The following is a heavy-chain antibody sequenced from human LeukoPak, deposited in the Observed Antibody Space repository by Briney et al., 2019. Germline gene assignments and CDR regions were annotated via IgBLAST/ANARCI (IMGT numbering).Heavy chain of an antibody. J-gene: IGHJ4*02. CDR1: GYTFTSYG. CDR2: INPSGGST. V-gene: IGHV1-46*01. Sequence: ASVKVSCKASGYTFTSYGISWVRQAPGQGLEWMGIINPSGGSTSYAQKFQGRVTMTRDTSTSTVYMELSSLRSEDTAVYYCARDPITIFGVVINSFDYWGQGTLVTVSS. D-gene: IGHD3-3*01. CDR3: ARDPITIFGVVINSFDY.